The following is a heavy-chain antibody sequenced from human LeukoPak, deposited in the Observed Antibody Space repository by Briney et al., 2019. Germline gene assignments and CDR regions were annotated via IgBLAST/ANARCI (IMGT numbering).Heavy chain of an antibody. V-gene: IGHV4-38-2*02. CDR2: IYYSGST. CDR3: ARDRDWKFDY. J-gene: IGHJ4*02. CDR1: GSSISSDYY. Sequence: PSETLSLTCSVSGSSISSDYYWGWVRQPPGKGLEWIGSIYYSGSTYYNPSLKSRVTISVDTSKNQFSLKLSSVTAADTAVYYCARDRDWKFDYWGQGTLVTVSS. D-gene: IGHD1-1*01.